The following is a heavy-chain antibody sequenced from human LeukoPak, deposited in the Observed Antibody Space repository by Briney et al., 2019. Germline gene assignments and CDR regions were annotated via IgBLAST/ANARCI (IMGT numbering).Heavy chain of an antibody. CDR2: IFYGGSI. CDR3: ARGVVIGQDDAFDI. V-gene: IGHV4-59*12. CDR1: GGSISSYR. J-gene: IGHJ3*02. Sequence: SETLSLICTGSGGSISSYRWSWIRQSPWKGLEWIGFIFYGGSIDHSPSLQSRVTMSVYTSKSHLSLRLTSVTAADTAVYFCARGVVIGQDDAFDIWGRGTMVTVSS. D-gene: IGHD3/OR15-3a*01.